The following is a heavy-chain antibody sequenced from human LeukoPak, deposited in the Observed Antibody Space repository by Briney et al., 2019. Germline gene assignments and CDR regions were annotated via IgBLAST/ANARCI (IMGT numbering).Heavy chain of an antibody. CDR2: INPNSGGT. CDR3: ARGAESWELFTLFDY. Sequence: ASVEVSCKASGYTFTGYYMHWVRQAPGQGLEWMGRINPNSGGTNYAQKFQGRVTMTRDTSISTAYMELSRLRSDDTAVYYCARGAESWELFTLFDYWGQGTLVTVSS. CDR1: GYTFTGYY. D-gene: IGHD1-26*01. V-gene: IGHV1-2*06. J-gene: IGHJ4*02.